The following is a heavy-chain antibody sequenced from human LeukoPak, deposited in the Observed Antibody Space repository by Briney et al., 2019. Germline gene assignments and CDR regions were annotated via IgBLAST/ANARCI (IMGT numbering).Heavy chain of an antibody. V-gene: IGHV1-2*02. J-gene: IGHJ4*02. Sequence: GASVTVSFKASGYTFTGYYMHWVRQAPAQGLEWMGWINPNSGGTNYAQKFQGRVTMTRDTSISTAYMERSRLRSDDTAVYYCAGTALYDFWSGYYTSWGQGTLVTVSS. D-gene: IGHD3-3*01. CDR2: INPNSGGT. CDR3: AGTALYDFWSGYYTS. CDR1: GYTFTGYY.